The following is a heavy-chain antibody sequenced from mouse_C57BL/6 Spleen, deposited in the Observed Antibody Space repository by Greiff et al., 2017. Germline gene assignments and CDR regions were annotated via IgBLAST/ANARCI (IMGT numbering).Heavy chain of an antibody. CDR2: IDPSDSET. Sequence: QVQLQQPGAELVRPGSSVTLSCQASCYTFTSSWMPLVKPRPIPGLSWIGNIDPSDSETHYNQKFKDKATLTVDKSSSTAYMQLSSLTSEDSAVYYCARLRGGTGDYWGQGTTLT. J-gene: IGHJ2*01. D-gene: IGHD4-1*01. V-gene: IGHV1-52*01. CDR1: CYTFTSSW. CDR3: ARLRGGTGDY.